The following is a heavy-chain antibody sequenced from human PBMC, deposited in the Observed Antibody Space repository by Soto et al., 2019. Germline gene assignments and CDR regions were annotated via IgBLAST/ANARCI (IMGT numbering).Heavy chain of an antibody. CDR2: INHSGST. Sequence: SETLSLTCAVYGGSFSGYYWSWIRQPPGKGLEWIGEINHSGSTNYNPSLKSRVTISVDTSKNQFSLKLSSVTAADTAVYYCARGGTGIAAAGIGNSNWFDPWGQGTLVTVSS. V-gene: IGHV4-34*01. CDR3: ARGGTGIAAAGIGNSNWFDP. J-gene: IGHJ5*02. CDR1: GGSFSGYY. D-gene: IGHD6-13*01.